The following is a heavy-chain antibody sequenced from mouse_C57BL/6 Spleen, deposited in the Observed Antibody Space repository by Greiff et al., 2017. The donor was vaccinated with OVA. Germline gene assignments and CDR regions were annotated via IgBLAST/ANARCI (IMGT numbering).Heavy chain of an antibody. V-gene: IGHV1-26*01. CDR2: INPNNGGT. CDR1: GYPFTDYY. J-gene: IGHJ4*01. CDR3: ARSPSSSPGNYAMDY. D-gene: IGHD1-1*01. Sequence: EVQLQQSGPELVKPGASVTISCKASGYPFTDYYLNWVKQSHGKSLEWIGDINPNNGGTSYNQKFKGKATLTVNTSSSTAYMELLSLTSEDSAVYYFARSPSSSPGNYAMDYWGQGTSVTVSS.